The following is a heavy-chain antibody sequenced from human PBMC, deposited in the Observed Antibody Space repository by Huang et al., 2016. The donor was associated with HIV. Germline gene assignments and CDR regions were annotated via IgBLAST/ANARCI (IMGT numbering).Heavy chain of an antibody. CDR1: GGSISSYY. V-gene: IGHV4-4*07. CDR3: ARQQQLPKGEFDY. CDR2: IYSSGST. J-gene: IGHJ4*02. Sequence: QVQLQESGPGLVKPSETLSLTCTVSGGSISSYYWSWIRQPAGKGLEWIGRIYSSGSTNYYPALRSRVTMSIDTSKNQFPLRLSSVTAADTAVYYCARQQQLPKGEFDYWGQGTLVTVSS. D-gene: IGHD6-13*01.